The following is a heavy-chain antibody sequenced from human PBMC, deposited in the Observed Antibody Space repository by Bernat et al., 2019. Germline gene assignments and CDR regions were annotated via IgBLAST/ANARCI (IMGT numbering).Heavy chain of an antibody. D-gene: IGHD3-22*01. CDR1: GGSISSGGYY. Sequence: QVQLQESGPGLVKPSQTLSLTCTVPGGSISSGGYYWSWIRQHPGKGLEWIGYIYYSGSTYYNPSLKSRVTISVDTSKNQFSLKLSSVTAADTAVYYCARASVTMIVVVSDAFDIWGQGTMVTVSS. J-gene: IGHJ3*02. V-gene: IGHV4-31*03. CDR2: IYYSGST. CDR3: ARASVTMIVVVSDAFDI.